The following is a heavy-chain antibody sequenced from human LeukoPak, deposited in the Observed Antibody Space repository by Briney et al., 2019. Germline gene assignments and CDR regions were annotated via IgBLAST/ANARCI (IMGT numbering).Heavy chain of an antibody. D-gene: IGHD2-21*01. V-gene: IGHV3-21*01. CDR2: ISSSSYI. CDR1: GFTFSSYS. Sequence: GGSLRLSCAASGFTFSSYSMNWVRQAPGKGLEWVSSISSSSYIYYADSVKGRFTISRDNAKNSLYLQMNSLRAEDTAVYYCARQLAYCGGDCYPPARSPLDIWGQGTMVTVSS. CDR3: ARQLAYCGGDCYPPARSPLDI. J-gene: IGHJ3*02.